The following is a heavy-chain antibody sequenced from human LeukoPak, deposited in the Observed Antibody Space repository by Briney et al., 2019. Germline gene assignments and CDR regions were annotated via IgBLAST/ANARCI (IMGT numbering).Heavy chain of an antibody. J-gene: IGHJ4*02. D-gene: IGHD5-24*01. CDR2: IKQDGSEI. CDR1: GFTFSNYW. CDR3: VRRYMATSAEDFDH. Sequence: GSLRLSCAASGFTFSNYWMTWVRQAPGKGLEWVANIKQDGSEIYYVGSVEGRFTISRDNAKNSLYLQMNSLRADGTAVYYCVRRYMATSAEDFDHWGQGTLVTVSS. V-gene: IGHV3-7*01.